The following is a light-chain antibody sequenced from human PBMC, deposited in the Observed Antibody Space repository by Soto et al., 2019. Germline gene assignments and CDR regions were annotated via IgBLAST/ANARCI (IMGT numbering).Light chain of an antibody. CDR2: GNT. J-gene: IGLJ1*01. CDR3: QSYDDSLSVHYV. CDR1: SSNIGSTYD. V-gene: IGLV1-40*01. Sequence: QLVLTQPPSVSGAPGQRVTISCTGSSSNIGSTYDVQWYQQLPGTAPKLLIHGNTNRPSGVPDRFSGSKSGTSGSLAITGLRADEEVDYYCQSYDDSLSVHYVFGTGTKLTVL.